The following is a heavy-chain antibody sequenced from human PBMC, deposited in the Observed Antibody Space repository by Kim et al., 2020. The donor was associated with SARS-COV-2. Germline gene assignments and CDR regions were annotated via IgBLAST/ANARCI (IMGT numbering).Heavy chain of an antibody. CDR3: ARHSSGNPAKYYYYGMDV. CDR2: IYPGDSDT. D-gene: IGHD6-19*01. V-gene: IGHV5-51*01. Sequence: GESLKISCKGSGYSFTSYWIGWVRQMPGKGLEWMGIIYPGDSDTRYSPSFQGPVTISADKPISTAYLQWSSLKASDTAMYYCARHSSGNPAKYYYYGMDVWGQGTTVTVSS. CDR1: GYSFTSYW. J-gene: IGHJ6*02.